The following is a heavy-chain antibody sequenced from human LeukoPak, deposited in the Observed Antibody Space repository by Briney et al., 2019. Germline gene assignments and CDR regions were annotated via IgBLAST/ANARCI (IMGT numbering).Heavy chain of an antibody. CDR1: GFTFSSYS. CDR3: ARTARLFDF. V-gene: IGHV3-21*01. D-gene: IGHD6-6*01. CDR2: ISSSSGYK. J-gene: IGHJ4*02. Sequence: GGSLRLSCAASGFTFSSYSMNWVRQAPGKGLEWVSCISSSSGYKYYTDSVKGRFTISRDNARNSPYLQMDSLRGEDTAVYYCARTARLFDFWSQGTLVTVSS.